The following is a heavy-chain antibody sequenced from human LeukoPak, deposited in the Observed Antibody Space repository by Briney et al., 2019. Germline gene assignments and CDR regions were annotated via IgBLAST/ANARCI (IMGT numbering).Heavy chain of an antibody. CDR1: GFTLSSYA. Sequence: AGGSLRLSCAASGFTLSSYAMSWVRQAPGKGLEWVSAISGSGGSTYYADSVKGRFTISRDNSKNTLYLQMNSLRAEDTAVYYCAKDSGATMIVVVIGGMDVWGQGTTVTVSS. J-gene: IGHJ6*02. CDR2: ISGSGGST. D-gene: IGHD3-22*01. CDR3: AKDSGATMIVVVIGGMDV. V-gene: IGHV3-23*01.